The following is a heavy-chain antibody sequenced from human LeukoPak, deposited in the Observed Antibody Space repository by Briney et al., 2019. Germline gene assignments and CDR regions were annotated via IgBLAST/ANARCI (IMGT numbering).Heavy chain of an antibody. D-gene: IGHD2-2*01. J-gene: IGHJ4*02. V-gene: IGHV3-23*01. Sequence: PGGSLRLSCAASGFTFSSYAMSWVRQAPGKGLERVSAISGSGGSTYYADSVKGRFTISRDNSKNTLYLQMNSLRAEDTAVYYCAKDSLGYCSSTSCRAQDIPVDYWGQGTLVTVSS. CDR1: GFTFSSYA. CDR2: ISGSGGST. CDR3: AKDSLGYCSSTSCRAQDIPVDY.